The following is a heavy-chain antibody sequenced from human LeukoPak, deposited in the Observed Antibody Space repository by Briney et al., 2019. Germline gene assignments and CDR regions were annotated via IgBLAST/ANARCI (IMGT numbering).Heavy chain of an antibody. J-gene: IGHJ4*02. D-gene: IGHD4-17*01. CDR3: AKNRAGDYADY. Sequence: GASVKVSCKASGYTFTGYYIHWVRQAPGQGLEWMGRISPNSGGTNYAQKFRGRLTVTRDTSISTAYMELSSLRSDDTAVYYCAKNRAGDYADYWGQGTLVTVSS. V-gene: IGHV1-2*06. CDR2: ISPNSGGT. CDR1: GYTFTGYY.